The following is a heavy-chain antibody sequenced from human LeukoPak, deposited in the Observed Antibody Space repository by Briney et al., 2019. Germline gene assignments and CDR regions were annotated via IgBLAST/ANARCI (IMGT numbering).Heavy chain of an antibody. CDR3: AREPLAVTD. V-gene: IGHV3-7*01. CDR1: GFTFSSYS. CDR2: INEDGSEK. Sequence: PGGSLRLSCAASGFTFSSYSMSWVRQAPGKGLEWVANINEDGSEKYYVDSVKGRFSISRDNSKNSLYLQMDNLRADDTAVYYCAREPLAVTDWGQGVLVTVSS. D-gene: IGHD6-19*01. J-gene: IGHJ4*02.